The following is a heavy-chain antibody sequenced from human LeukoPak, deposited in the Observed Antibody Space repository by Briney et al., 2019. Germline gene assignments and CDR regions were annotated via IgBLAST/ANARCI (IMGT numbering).Heavy chain of an antibody. CDR2: ISWNSGSI. J-gene: IGHJ5*02. CDR3: TKEGLPSGSSWSAWFDP. D-gene: IGHD3-10*01. Sequence: GGSLRLSCAASGFTFDDYAMHWVRQAPGKGLEWVSGISWNSGSIGYADSVKGRFTISRDNSKNTLYLQMNSLKPEDTAVYYCTKEGLPSGSSWSAWFDPWGQGTLVTVSS. V-gene: IGHV3-9*01. CDR1: GFTFDDYA.